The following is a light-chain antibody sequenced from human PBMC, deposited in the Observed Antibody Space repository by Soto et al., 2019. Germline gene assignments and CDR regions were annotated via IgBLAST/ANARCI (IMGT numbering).Light chain of an antibody. Sequence: DIQMTQSPSSVSASVGDRVTITCRASQVISTNLAWYQQKPGKAPKLLIYAASSLQCGVPPRFSGSGSGTDFTLTISSLQPEDFAIYYCLQANRVPLSFGQGTRLEIK. J-gene: IGKJ5*01. V-gene: IGKV1-12*01. CDR1: QVISTN. CDR3: LQANRVPLS. CDR2: AAS.